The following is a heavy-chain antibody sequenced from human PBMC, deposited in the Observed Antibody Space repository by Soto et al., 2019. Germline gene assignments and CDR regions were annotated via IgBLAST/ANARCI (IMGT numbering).Heavy chain of an antibody. J-gene: IGHJ4*01. CDR2: ISYDGNNK. CDR1: GFTFSSYG. CDR3: AKDLLVNTVAKTGY. D-gene: IGHD4-17*01. V-gene: IGHV3-30*18. Sequence: QVQLVESGGGVVQPGRSLTLSCAASGFTFSSYGMHWVRQAPGKGLEWVAVISYDGNNKYYADSVKGRFTISRDNFKNTLYLQVSSPIAEATDVYYGAKDLLVNTVAKTGYLGRGTLGTDSS.